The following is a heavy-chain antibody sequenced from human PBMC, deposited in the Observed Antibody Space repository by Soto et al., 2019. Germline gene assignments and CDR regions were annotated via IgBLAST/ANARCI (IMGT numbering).Heavy chain of an antibody. V-gene: IGHV1-69*14. J-gene: IGHJ6*02. CDR3: ATDSDGMSSFGGVIVTNKRRHYGMGV. D-gene: IGHD3-16*02. CDR2: IIPIFGTA. Sequence: QVQLVQSGAEVKKPGSSVTVSCKASGGTFSSYAISWVRQAPGQGLEWMGGIIPIFGTANYAQKFQGRVTLTAGKSTSTDDMERSILRSEDTAVCYCATDSDGMSSFGGVIVTNKRRHYGMGVWGQGTTVTVSS. CDR1: GGTFSSYA.